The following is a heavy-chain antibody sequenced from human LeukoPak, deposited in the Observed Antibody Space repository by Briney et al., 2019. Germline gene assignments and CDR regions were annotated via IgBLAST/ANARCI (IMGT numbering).Heavy chain of an antibody. Sequence: SETLSLTCTVSGGSISSYYWSWIRQSPGKGLEWIGYIYYSGSTNHNPSLKSRFTISVDTSKNQFSLKLSSVTAADTAVYYCATCSSTSCYANNYYYYMDVWGKGTTVTVSS. CDR1: GGSISSYY. CDR3: ATCSSTSCYANNYYYYMDV. J-gene: IGHJ6*03. CDR2: IYYSGST. D-gene: IGHD2-2*01. V-gene: IGHV4-59*01.